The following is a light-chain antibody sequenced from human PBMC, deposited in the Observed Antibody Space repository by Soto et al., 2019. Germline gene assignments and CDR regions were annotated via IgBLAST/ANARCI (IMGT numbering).Light chain of an antibody. CDR3: SSYTDKTYI. CDR1: SSDVGAYDH. J-gene: IGLJ1*01. CDR2: EVS. Sequence: QSALTQPASVSESTGQSITISCIGTSSDVGAYDHVSWYQQHPGKAPKVIISEVSNRPSGVSTRFSGSKSGNTASLTISGLQTEDEADYYCSSYTDKTYIFGSGTKVTVL. V-gene: IGLV2-14*01.